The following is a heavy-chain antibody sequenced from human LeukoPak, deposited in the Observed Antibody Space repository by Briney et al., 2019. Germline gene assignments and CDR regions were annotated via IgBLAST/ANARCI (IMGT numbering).Heavy chain of an antibody. Sequence: QAGGSLRLSCAASGLTVNSNYMNWVRQAPGKGLEWVALISYDGSNEYYADSVKGRFTISRDNSKNTLYLQMNSLRAEDTGVYYCARDEHLSFQDWGQGTLVTVSS. V-gene: IGHV3-30-3*01. CDR2: ISYDGSNE. CDR3: ARDEHLSFQD. J-gene: IGHJ4*02. D-gene: IGHD1/OR15-1a*01. CDR1: GLTVNSNY.